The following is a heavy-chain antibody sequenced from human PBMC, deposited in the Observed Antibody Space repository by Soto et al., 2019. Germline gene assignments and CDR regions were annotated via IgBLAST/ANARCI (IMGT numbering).Heavy chain of an antibody. V-gene: IGHV3-21*01. J-gene: IGHJ4*02. CDR1: GFTFIIYS. CDR2: ISSSGSYI. D-gene: IGHD3-16*01. Sequence: GGSLRLSCAASGFTFIIYSVNWVRQAAGEGLEWVSSISSSGSYIYYADSVKGRFTISRDNAKNSLYLQMSSLRAEDTAVYYCARDPTYDWPQLRLDYWGQGTLVTVSS. CDR3: ARDPTYDWPQLRLDY.